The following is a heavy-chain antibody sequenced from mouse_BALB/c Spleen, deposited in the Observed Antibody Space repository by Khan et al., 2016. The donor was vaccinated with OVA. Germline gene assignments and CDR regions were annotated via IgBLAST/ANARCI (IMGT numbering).Heavy chain of an antibody. D-gene: IGHD1-1*02. V-gene: IGHV5-6-5*01. CDR1: GFTFSNYA. CDR2: ISSGGTT. Sequence: EVELVESGGGLVKPGGSLKVSCAASGFTFSNYAMSWVRQTPEKRLEWVASISSGGTTYYPDSAKGRFTISRDNARNILYLQMSSLRSEDTAMYYCTIDYWFVYWGQATLVTVSA. CDR3: TIDYWFVY. J-gene: IGHJ3*01.